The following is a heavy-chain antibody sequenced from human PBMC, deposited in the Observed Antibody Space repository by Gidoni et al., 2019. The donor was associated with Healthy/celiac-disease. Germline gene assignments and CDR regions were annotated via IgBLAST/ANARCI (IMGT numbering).Heavy chain of an antibody. CDR3: ARSSLYCSSTSCYYYFDY. CDR1: GGTFSRYA. CDR2: IIPIFGTA. D-gene: IGHD2-2*01. Sequence: QVQLVQSGAEVKKPGSSVKVSCKSSGGTFSRYAISWVRQAPGQGLEWMGGIIPIFGTANYAQKFQGRVTITADESTSTAYMELSSLRSEDTAVYYCARSSLYCSSTSCYYYFDYWGQGTLVTVSS. J-gene: IGHJ4*02. V-gene: IGHV1-69*01.